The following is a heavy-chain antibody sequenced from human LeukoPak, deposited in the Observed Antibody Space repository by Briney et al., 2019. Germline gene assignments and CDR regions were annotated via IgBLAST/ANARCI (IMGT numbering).Heavy chain of an antibody. J-gene: IGHJ6*03. CDR1: GGSLSSYY. CDR3: AREYYDFWSGTYDYYMDV. V-gene: IGHV4-4*07. Sequence: SETLSLTCTVSGGSLSSYYWSWLRQPAGRGLEWIGRIYTSGSTDYNPSLKSRVTMSVDTSKNQFSLKLSSVTAADTAVYYCAREYYDFWSGTYDYYMDVWGKGTTVTVSS. CDR2: IYTSGST. D-gene: IGHD3-3*01.